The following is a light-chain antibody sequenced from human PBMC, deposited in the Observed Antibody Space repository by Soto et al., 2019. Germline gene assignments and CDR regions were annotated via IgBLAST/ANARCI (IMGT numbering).Light chain of an antibody. Sequence: ERVLMQSPGALSLSQKERATLSCRASQSVSSSYLAWYQQKPGQAPRLLIYGASSRATGIPDRFSGSGSGTDFTLTISILEPEDCAVYYCQQYGSSPTFGQGTKVDIK. J-gene: IGKJ1*01. CDR2: GAS. CDR1: QSVSSSY. V-gene: IGKV3-20*01. CDR3: QQYGSSPT.